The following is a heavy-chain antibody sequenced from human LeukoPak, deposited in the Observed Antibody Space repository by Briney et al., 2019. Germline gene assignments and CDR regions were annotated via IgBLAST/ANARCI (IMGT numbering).Heavy chain of an antibody. CDR1: GGSISFYY. V-gene: IGHV4-59*01. J-gene: IGHJ4*02. D-gene: IGHD3-16*01. CDR3: ARAGGVPTTPFDY. Sequence: SETLSLTCTVSGGSISFYYWSWIRQPPGKGLEWIGYTYYTGTTNYNPSFKSRVTISLDTSKNQCSLKLSSVTAADTAVYYCARAGGVPTTPFDYWGQGTLVTVSS. CDR2: TYYTGTT.